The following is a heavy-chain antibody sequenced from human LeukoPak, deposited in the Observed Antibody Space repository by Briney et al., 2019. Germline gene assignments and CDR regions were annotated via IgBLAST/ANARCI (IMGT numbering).Heavy chain of an antibody. CDR3: ARVGTTNYYFYYMDA. J-gene: IGHJ6*03. V-gene: IGHV3-48*04. CDR1: GFTFSTYT. D-gene: IGHD2-2*01. Sequence: GGSLRLSCAASGFTFSTYTMNWVRQAPGKGLEWVSYVSSSGGTIYYADSVKGRFTISRDNAKNSLYLQMNSLRAEDTAVYYCARVGTTNYYFYYMDAWGKGTTVTVSS. CDR2: VSSSGGTI.